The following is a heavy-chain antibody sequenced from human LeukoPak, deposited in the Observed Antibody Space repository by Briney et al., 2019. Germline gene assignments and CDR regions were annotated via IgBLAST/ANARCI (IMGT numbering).Heavy chain of an antibody. V-gene: IGHV1-18*01. D-gene: IGHD3-22*01. J-gene: IGHJ4*02. CDR1: GYTFTSYG. CDR2: ISAYNGNT. Sequence: ASVKVPCKASGYTFTSYGISWVRQAPGQGLEWMGWISAYNGNTNYAQKLQGRVTMTTDTSTSTAYMELRSLRSDDTAVYYCARSPATYYYDSSGYLYYFDYWGQGTLVTVSS. CDR3: ARSPATYYYDSSGYLYYFDY.